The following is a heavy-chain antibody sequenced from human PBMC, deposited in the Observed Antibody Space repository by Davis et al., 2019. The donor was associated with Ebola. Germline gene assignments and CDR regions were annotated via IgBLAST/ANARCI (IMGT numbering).Heavy chain of an antibody. V-gene: IGHV1-69*06. J-gene: IGHJ4*02. CDR1: GGTFSSYA. Sequence: SVKVSCKASGGTFSSYAISWVRQAPGQGLEWMGGIIPIFGTANYAQKFQGRVTITADKSTSTAYMELSSLRSEDTAVYYCQYGGSYSGFDYWGQGTLVSVSS. CDR3: QYGGSYSGFDY. D-gene: IGHD1-26*01. CDR2: IIPIFGTA.